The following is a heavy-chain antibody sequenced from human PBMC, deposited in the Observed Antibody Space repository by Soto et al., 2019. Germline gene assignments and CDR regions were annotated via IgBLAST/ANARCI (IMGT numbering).Heavy chain of an antibody. CDR1: GGSISSYY. CDR3: ARHSPYCGGDCYSYDY. J-gene: IGHJ4*02. V-gene: IGHV4-59*08. CDR2: IYYSGST. D-gene: IGHD2-21*02. Sequence: PSETLSLTCTVSGGSISSYYWSWIRQPPGKGLKWIGYIYYSGSTNYNPSLKSRVTISVDTSKNQFSLKLSSVTAADTAVYYCARHSPYCGGDCYSYDYWGQGTLVTVS.